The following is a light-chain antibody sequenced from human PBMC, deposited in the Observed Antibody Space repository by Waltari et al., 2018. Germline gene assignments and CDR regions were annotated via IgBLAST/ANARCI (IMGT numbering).Light chain of an antibody. CDR3: SSYAGSSNLI. Sequence: QSALTQPPPASGSPGQSVTISCPATSSNIGSSTYVSWYQQHPPKAPKLMSYEVNKRPSGVPDRFSGSKSGNTASLTVSGLQADDEADYYCSSYAGSSNLIFGGGTKLTVL. CDR2: EVN. CDR1: SSNIGSSTY. J-gene: IGLJ2*01. V-gene: IGLV2-8*01.